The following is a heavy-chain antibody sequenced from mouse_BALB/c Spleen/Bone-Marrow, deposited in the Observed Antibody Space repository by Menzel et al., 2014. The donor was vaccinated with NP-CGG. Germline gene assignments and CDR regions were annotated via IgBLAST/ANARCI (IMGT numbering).Heavy chain of an antibody. D-gene: IGHD2-4*01. CDR1: GFNIXDTY. CDR2: IDPANGNT. J-gene: IGHJ2*01. V-gene: IGHV14-3*02. Sequence: VQLQQPGAELVKPGASVKLSCTASGFNIXDTYMHWVKQRPEQGLEWIGRIDPANGNTKYDPKFQGKATITADTSSNTAYLQLSSLTSEDTAVYYCARFPYDYGGGDYWGQGTTLTVSS. CDR3: ARFPYDYGGGDY.